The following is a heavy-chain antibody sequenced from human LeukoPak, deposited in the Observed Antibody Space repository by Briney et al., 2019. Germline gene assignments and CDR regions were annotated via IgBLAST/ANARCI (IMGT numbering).Heavy chain of an antibody. Sequence: GGSLRLSCAASGFTFRTYAISWVRQTPGKRLEWVAAISGDNPGTYHANSVKGRFTISRDNSKNTLHLQMSGLRAEDTARYYCAKAPVGHCSGGFCYHSDSWGHRTLVTVSS. CDR2: ISGDNPGT. D-gene: IGHD2-15*01. J-gene: IGHJ5*01. CDR1: GFTFRTYA. CDR3: AKAPVGHCSGGFCYHSDS. V-gene: IGHV3-23*01.